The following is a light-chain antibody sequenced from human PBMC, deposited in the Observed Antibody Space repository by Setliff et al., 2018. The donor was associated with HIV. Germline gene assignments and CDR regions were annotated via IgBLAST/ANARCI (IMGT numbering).Light chain of an antibody. J-gene: IGLJ1*01. Sequence: LAQPASVSGSPGQSITISCAGTGSAVGGYNYVSWYQQHPGKAPKLMIYDVSNRPSGVSNRFSGSKSGHTASLTTSGLQAEDEADYYCSSYTSSNTGVFGTGTKVTVL. CDR1: GSAVGGYNY. CDR2: DVS. V-gene: IGLV2-14*03. CDR3: SSYTSSNTGV.